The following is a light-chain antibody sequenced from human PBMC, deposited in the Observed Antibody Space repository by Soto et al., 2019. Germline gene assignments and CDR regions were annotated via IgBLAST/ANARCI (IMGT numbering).Light chain of an antibody. CDR3: CSYAGRNTYVV. V-gene: IGLV2-23*01. Sequence: QSALTQPASVSASPGQSITISCTGTSNDVGSYNLVSWYQQYPGKAPKLMIYEGTKRPSGVSDRFSGSTSGNTASLIISGLQADDEADYSCCSYAGRNTYVVFGGGTKLTVL. J-gene: IGLJ2*01. CDR1: SNDVGSYNL. CDR2: EGT.